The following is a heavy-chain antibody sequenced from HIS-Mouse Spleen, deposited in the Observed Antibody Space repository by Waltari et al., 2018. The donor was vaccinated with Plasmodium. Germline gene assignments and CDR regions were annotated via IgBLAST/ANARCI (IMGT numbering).Heavy chain of an antibody. J-gene: IGHJ4*02. V-gene: IGHV4-39*07. CDR2: IYYSGST. CDR1: GGSISSSSYY. D-gene: IGHD1-7*01. CDR3: ARDRITGTSYFDY. Sequence: QLQLQESGPGLVKPSETLSLTCTVSGGSISSSSYYWGWLRQPPGKGLEWIGSIYYSGSTHYNPSLKSRVTISVDTSKNQFSLKLSSVTAADTAVYYCARDRITGTSYFDYWGQGTLVTVSS.